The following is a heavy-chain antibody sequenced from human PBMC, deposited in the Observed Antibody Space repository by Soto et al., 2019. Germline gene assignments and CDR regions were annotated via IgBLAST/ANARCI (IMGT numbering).Heavy chain of an antibody. V-gene: IGHV3-23*01. CDR3: ARGGALGIGYYYGMDV. CDR2: ISGSGDST. D-gene: IGHD1-26*01. J-gene: IGHJ6*02. Sequence: PGGSLRLSCAASGFTFSTYAMNWVRQAPGKGLEWVSGISGSGDSTYYADSVKGRFTVSRDNSKNTLYLQMNSLRAEDTAVYYCARGGALGIGYYYGMDVWGQGTTVTVSS. CDR1: GFTFSTYA.